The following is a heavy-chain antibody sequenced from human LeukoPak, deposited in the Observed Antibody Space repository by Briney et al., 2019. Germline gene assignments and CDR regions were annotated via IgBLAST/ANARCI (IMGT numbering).Heavy chain of an antibody. V-gene: IGHV3-53*01. CDR2: LYNTGNT. CDR1: GFTVNSNY. CDR3: ARLTPAAGRLYFVD. J-gene: IGHJ4*02. D-gene: IGHD6-13*01. Sequence: GGSLRLSCAASGFTVNSNYLSWVRQAPGKGLEWVSTLYNTGNTYYANSVKGRFSISRDNSKNTLFPQMNSLRAEDTAVYYCARLTPAAGRLYFVDRGPGTLVTVSS.